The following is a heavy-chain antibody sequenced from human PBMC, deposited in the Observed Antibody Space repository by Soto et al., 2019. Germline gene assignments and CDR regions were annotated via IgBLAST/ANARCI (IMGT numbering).Heavy chain of an antibody. CDR1: GAPITFGGYS. CDR3: ARGGGSDSFDY. J-gene: IGHJ4*02. D-gene: IGHD1-26*01. V-gene: IGHV4-30-2*01. CDR2: INHLETT. Sequence: PSETLSLSCTVSGAPITFGGYSWSWIRQTPGKGLEWIGYINHLETTFYNPSFESRLTLSIDRAKNQFSLKLHSMSAADRAVYFCARGGGSDSFDYWGQGMLVTVSS.